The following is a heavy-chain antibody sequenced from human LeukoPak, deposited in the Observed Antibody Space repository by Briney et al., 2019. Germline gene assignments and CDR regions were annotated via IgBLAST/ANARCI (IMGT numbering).Heavy chain of an antibody. J-gene: IGHJ4*02. CDR3: AGPFFYFDC. CDR2: IKQDGSEV. Sequence: GGSLRLSCVGSGFTFNKYWMSWVRQPPGKGLEWVANIKQDGSEVYYVDSVKGRFTISRDNAKNSLYLQMNSLRAEDTAVYYCAGPFFYFDCWGQGTLVTVSS. CDR1: GFTFNKYW. D-gene: IGHD3-3*01. V-gene: IGHV3-7*02.